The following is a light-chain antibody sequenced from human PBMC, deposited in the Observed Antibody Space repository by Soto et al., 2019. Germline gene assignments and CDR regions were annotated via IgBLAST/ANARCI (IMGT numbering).Light chain of an antibody. CDR1: QYINTR. J-gene: IGKJ5*01. Sequence: MVFTQSPATLSAIPGDRVTLSCRASQYINTRLAWYQHRPGQAPRLLIYQTSIRAAGIPARFSASGSGTDFTLTISSLEPEDFAVYYCQQRSNLFTFGQGTRLET. V-gene: IGKV3-11*01. CDR3: QQRSNLFT. CDR2: QTS.